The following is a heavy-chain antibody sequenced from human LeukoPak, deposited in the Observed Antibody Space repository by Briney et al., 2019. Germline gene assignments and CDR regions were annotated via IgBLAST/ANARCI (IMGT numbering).Heavy chain of an antibody. CDR1: GFTVSSNY. CDR2: IYSGGST. CDR3: AREDSGGDY. J-gene: IGHJ4*02. D-gene: IGHD3-10*01. V-gene: IGHV3-53*01. Sequence: PGGSLRLSCAVSGFTVSSNYMSWVRQAPGKELEWVSVIYSGGSTHYADSVKGRFTISRDNAKNSLYLQMNSLRAEDTAVYYCAREDSGGDYWGQGTLVTVSS.